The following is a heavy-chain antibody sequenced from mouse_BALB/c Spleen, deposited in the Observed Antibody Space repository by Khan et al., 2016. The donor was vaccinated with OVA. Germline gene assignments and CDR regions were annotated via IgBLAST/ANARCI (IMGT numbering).Heavy chain of an antibody. CDR3: ARWYFGSTWFAY. V-gene: IGHV1-18*01. CDR2: INPNNGDT. D-gene: IGHD1-1*01. J-gene: IGHJ3*01. CDR1: GYTFTEYT. Sequence: EVQLQQSGPELVKPGASVKISCKTSGYTFTEYTMHWVKQSHGKSLEWIGGINPNNGDTNYSQKFKGKATLTVDKSSSTAYMEFRSLTSEDSAVYYCARWYFGSTWFAYWAKGLWSLSLQ.